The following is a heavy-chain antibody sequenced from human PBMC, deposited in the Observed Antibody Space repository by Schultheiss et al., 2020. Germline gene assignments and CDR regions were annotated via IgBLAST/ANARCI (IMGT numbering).Heavy chain of an antibody. J-gene: IGHJ4*02. V-gene: IGHV1-46*01. CDR2: INPSGGST. CDR3: ARVRAHSGYDLFDFDY. D-gene: IGHD5-12*01. Sequence: ASVKVSCKASGYTFTSYYMHWVRQAPGQGLEWMGIINPSGGSTSYAQKFQGRVTMTRDTSTSTAYMELSRLRSDDTAVYYCARVRAHSGYDLFDFDYWGQGTLVTVSS. CDR1: GYTFTSYY.